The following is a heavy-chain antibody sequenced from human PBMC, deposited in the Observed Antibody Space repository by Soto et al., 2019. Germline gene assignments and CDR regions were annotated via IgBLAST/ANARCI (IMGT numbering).Heavy chain of an antibody. D-gene: IGHD4-17*01. CDR1: GYTFTSYG. Sequence: QVQLVQSGAEVKKPGASVKVSCKASGYTFTSYGISWVRQAPGQGLEWMGWISAYNGNTNYAQKLQGRVTMTTDTSTSRAYMVLRSLRSDDTAVYYCARAGLTTVTTKYFHHWGQGTLVTVSS. V-gene: IGHV1-18*01. CDR3: ARAGLTTVTTKYFHH. J-gene: IGHJ1*01. CDR2: ISAYNGNT.